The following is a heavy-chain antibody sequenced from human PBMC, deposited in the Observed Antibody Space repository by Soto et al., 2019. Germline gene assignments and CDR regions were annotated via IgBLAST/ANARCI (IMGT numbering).Heavy chain of an antibody. CDR2: ISYDGSNK. J-gene: IGHJ4*02. Sequence: GGSLRLSCAASGFTFSSYGMHWVRQAPGKGLEWVAVISYDGSNKYYADSVKGRFTISRDNSKNTLYLQMNSLRAEDTAVYYCAKDMSNRWELLSPHLDYFDYWGQGTLVTVSS. V-gene: IGHV3-30*18. CDR3: AKDMSNRWELLSPHLDYFDY. CDR1: GFTFSSYG. D-gene: IGHD1-26*01.